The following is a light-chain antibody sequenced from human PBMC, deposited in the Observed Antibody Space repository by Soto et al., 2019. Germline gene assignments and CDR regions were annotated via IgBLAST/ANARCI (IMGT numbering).Light chain of an antibody. V-gene: IGKV3-20*01. Sequence: EIVMTQSPATLSVSPGERASLSCRASQSVSSSYLAWYQQIPGQAPRLLINDASRRATGIPDRFSGSGSGTDFTLTISRLEPEDFAVYFCQQFGSSPWTFGQGTKVDIK. J-gene: IGKJ1*01. CDR2: DAS. CDR3: QQFGSSPWT. CDR1: QSVSSSY.